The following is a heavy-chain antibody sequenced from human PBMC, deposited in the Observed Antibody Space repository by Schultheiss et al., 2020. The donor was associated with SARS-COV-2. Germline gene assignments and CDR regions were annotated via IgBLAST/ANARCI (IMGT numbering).Heavy chain of an antibody. J-gene: IGHJ4*02. CDR3: AKGSQLWGFDY. CDR1: GFTFSSYW. CDR2: INSDGSST. D-gene: IGHD5-18*01. V-gene: IGHV3-74*01. Sequence: ETLSLTCAASGFTFSSYWMHWVRQAPGKGLVWVSRINSDGSSTSYADSVKGRFTISRENAKNSLYLQMNSLRAEDTAVYYCAKGSQLWGFDYWGQGTLVTVSS.